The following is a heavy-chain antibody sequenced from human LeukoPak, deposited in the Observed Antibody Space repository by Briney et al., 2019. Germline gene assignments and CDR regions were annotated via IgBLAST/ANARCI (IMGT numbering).Heavy chain of an antibody. D-gene: IGHD6-19*01. CDR3: ARLIAVSNTADWFDP. Sequence: SETLSLTWTVSGGSISGHYWSWIRQPPGKGLEWIGYIHYSGSTIYSPSLKSRVTISVDTSKNQFSLKLSAVTAADTAVYYCARLIAVSNTADWFDPWGQGTLVTVSS. J-gene: IGHJ5*02. V-gene: IGHV4-59*11. CDR2: IHYSGST. CDR1: GGSISGHY.